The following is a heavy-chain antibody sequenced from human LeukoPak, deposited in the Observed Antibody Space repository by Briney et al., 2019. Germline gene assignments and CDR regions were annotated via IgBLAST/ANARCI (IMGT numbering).Heavy chain of an antibody. V-gene: IGHV4-34*01. J-gene: IGHJ4*02. Sequence: PSETLSLTCAVYGGSFSGYYWSWIRQPPGKGLEWIGEINHSGSTNYNPSLTSRVTISVDTSKNQCSLKLSSVTAADTAVYYCAREAGYSYGPFRYWGQGTLVTVSS. D-gene: IGHD5-18*01. CDR2: INHSGST. CDR3: AREAGYSYGPFRY. CDR1: GGSFSGYY.